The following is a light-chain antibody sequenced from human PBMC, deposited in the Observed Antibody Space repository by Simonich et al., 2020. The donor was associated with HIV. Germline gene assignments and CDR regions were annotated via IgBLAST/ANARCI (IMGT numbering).Light chain of an antibody. CDR2: GAS. V-gene: IGKV3-15*01. J-gene: IGKJ1*01. CDR1: QSVSSN. CDR3: QQYYSTPPT. Sequence: DIVMTQSPATLSVSPGERATLSCRASQSVSSNVAWYQQRPGQAPRLLIYGASTRATGIPARFSGSGAGTEFTLTISRLEPEDFATYYCQQYYSTPPTFGQGTKVEIK.